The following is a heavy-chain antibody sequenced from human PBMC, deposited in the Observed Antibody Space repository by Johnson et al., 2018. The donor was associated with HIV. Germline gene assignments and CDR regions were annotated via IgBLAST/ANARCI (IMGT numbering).Heavy chain of an antibody. Sequence: VQLVESGGGLVKPGGSLRLSCAASGFTFSNAWMSWVRQAPGKGLEWVGRIKSKTDGGTTDYAAPVTGRCTISRDDSKNTLYLQMNSLKTEDSAVYYCTTGRPSSAAFDIWGQGTMVTVSS. J-gene: IGHJ3*02. CDR1: GFTFSNAW. CDR3: TTGRPSSAAFDI. V-gene: IGHV3-15*01. CDR2: IKSKTDGGTT.